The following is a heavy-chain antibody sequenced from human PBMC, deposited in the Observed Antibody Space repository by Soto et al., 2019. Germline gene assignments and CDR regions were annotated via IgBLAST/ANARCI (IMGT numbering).Heavy chain of an antibody. V-gene: IGHV2-5*01. Sequence: QITLKESGPTLVKPTQTLTLTCTFSGFSLSTTGVGVGWIRQSPGKALEWLALIYWNDDRRYSPSLKSRLTITTDTSKNQVVLTMTNMDPVDTATYYCAHSASVPCCYYFDYWGQGTLVTVSS. CDR1: GFSLSTTGVG. CDR3: AHSASVPCCYYFDY. CDR2: IYWNDDR. J-gene: IGHJ4*02. D-gene: IGHD1-26*01.